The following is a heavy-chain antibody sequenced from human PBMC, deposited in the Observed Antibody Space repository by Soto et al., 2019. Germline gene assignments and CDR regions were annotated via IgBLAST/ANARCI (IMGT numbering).Heavy chain of an antibody. J-gene: IGHJ4*02. CDR1: GFTFSSYN. CDR2: ISGSGSST. CDR3: ARDLEGWERPCCFDY. Sequence: EVQLVESGGGLVQPGGSMRLSCAASGFTFSSYNMNWVRQAPGRGLERVSYISGSGSSTYYADSVKGRFRISRDNAKISLFLQMNSLRDEDTAVYYCARDLEGWERPCCFDYWGQGTLVTVSS. V-gene: IGHV3-48*02. D-gene: IGHD1-26*01.